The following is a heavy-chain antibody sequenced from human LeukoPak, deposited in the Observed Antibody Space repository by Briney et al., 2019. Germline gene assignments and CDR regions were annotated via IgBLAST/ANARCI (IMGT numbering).Heavy chain of an antibody. CDR2: ISGSGAST. CDR3: AKGVSGYVPGY. CDR1: GFTFSTSA. D-gene: IGHD6-25*01. V-gene: IGHV3-23*01. J-gene: IGHJ4*02. Sequence: PGGSLRLSCAASGFTFSTSAMSWVRRAPGKGLEWVSAISGSGASTYYADSVKGRFTISRDNSKNTLYLQINSLRAEDTAVYHCAKGVSGYVPGYWGQGTLVTVSS.